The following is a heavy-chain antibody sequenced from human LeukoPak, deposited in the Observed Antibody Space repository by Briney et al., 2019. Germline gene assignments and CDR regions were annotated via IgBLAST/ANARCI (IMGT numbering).Heavy chain of an antibody. CDR1: GYTFTGYY. D-gene: IGHD3-22*01. CDR3: ARSGSSGYDSSGYYFS. V-gene: IGHV1-2*02. CDR2: INPNSGGT. Sequence: EASVKVSCKASGYTFTGYYIHWVRQAPGQGLEWMGWINPNSGGTNCAQKFQGRVTMTRDTSISTAYMELSRLRSDDTAVYYCARSGSSGYDSSGYYFSWGRGTLVTVSS. J-gene: IGHJ5*02.